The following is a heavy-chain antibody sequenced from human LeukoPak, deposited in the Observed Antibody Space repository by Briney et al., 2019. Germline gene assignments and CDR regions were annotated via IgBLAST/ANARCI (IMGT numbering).Heavy chain of an antibody. D-gene: IGHD3-3*01. Sequence: GGSLRLSCAASGFTFSSYSMNWVRQAPGKGLEWVSSISSSSSYIYYADSVKGRFTISGDNAKNSLYLQMNSLRAEDTAVYYCPRGGITIFGVVINPFDYWGQGTLVTVSS. CDR1: GFTFSSYS. CDR3: PRGGITIFGVVINPFDY. CDR2: ISSSSSYI. V-gene: IGHV3-21*01. J-gene: IGHJ4*02.